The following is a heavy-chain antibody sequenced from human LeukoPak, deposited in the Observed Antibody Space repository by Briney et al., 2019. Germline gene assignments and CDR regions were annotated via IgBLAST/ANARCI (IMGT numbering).Heavy chain of an antibody. V-gene: IGHV1-2*02. D-gene: IGHD3-10*01. Sequence: ASVRVSCKASGYTFIGYYVHWVRQAPGQGLEWMGWVNPNSGGTDYAQKFQGRITMTRETSISTAYMELNSLRSDDTAVYYCARGDMVRGLYYMDVWGRGTTATVSS. CDR2: VNPNSGGT. J-gene: IGHJ6*03. CDR1: GYTFIGYY. CDR3: ARGDMVRGLYYMDV.